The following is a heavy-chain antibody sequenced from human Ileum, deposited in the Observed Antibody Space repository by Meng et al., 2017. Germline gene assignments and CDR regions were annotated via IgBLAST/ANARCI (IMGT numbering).Heavy chain of an antibody. V-gene: IGHV3-74*01. D-gene: IGHD3-16*01. CDR1: GFTFSNYW. CDR2: INEDGRVT. CDR3: ARINYVEDS. J-gene: IGHJ4*02. Sequence: EVQRVGAGGCLVQPGGARRLSCAASGFTFSNYWMHWVRQTPGKGLVWVSRINEDGRVTNYADSVEGRFTVSRDNAKNTLYLQMNSLRVEDTGIYYCARINYVEDSWGQGTLVTVSS.